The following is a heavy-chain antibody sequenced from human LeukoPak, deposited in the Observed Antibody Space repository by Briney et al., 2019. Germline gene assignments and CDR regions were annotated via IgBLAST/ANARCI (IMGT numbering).Heavy chain of an antibody. CDR2: IYPGDSDT. CDR3: ARQRGPNDEP. CDR1: GCIFTSYW. V-gene: IGHV5-51*01. J-gene: IGHJ5*02. Sequence: GASLQISGKGSGCIFTSYWIGGGRPLPGKGLEWMGIIYPGDSDTRYSPSFQGQVTISADKSISTAYLQWSSLKASDTAMYYCARQRGPNDEPWGQGTLVTVSS. D-gene: IGHD1-1*01.